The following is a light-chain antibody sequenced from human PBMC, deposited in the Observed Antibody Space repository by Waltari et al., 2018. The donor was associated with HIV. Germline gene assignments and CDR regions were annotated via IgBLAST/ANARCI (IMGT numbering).Light chain of an antibody. CDR3: QQYNNWPPWT. Sequence: EIVMTQSPATLSVSPGDSDTLSCRASQSVSGNLAWYQQKPGQAPRLLIYGASTRATGIPARFSGSGSGTEFTLTISSLQSEDFAVYYCQQYNNWPPWTFGQGTKVEI. J-gene: IGKJ1*01. V-gene: IGKV3-15*01. CDR2: GAS. CDR1: QSVSGN.